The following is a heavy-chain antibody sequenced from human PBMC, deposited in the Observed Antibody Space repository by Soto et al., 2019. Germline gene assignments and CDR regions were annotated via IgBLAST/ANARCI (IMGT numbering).Heavy chain of an antibody. V-gene: IGHV3-23*01. CDR1: GFTFSSYA. CDR3: AKDRRRAGTTFDY. J-gene: IGHJ4*02. D-gene: IGHD1-7*01. CDR2: ISGSGGST. Sequence: GGSLRLSCASSGFTFSSYAMSWVRQAPGKGLEWVSAISGSGGSTYYADSVKGRFTISRDNSKNTLYLQMNSLRAEDTAVYYCAKDRRRAGTTFDYWGQGTLVTVSS.